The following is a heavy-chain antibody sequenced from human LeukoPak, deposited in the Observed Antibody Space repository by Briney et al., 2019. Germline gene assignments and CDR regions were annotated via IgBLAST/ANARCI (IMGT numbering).Heavy chain of an antibody. Sequence: PGRSLRLSCAASGFTFSSDGMHWDRQAPGKGLEWVAVIWYDGSNKYYADSVKGRFTTSRDNSRNTLYLQMNSLRAEDTAVYYCATRGRYGGNSEVFVDYWGQGTLVTVSS. J-gene: IGHJ4*02. CDR1: GFTFSSDG. CDR3: ATRGRYGGNSEVFVDY. CDR2: IWYDGSNK. V-gene: IGHV3-33*01. D-gene: IGHD4-23*01.